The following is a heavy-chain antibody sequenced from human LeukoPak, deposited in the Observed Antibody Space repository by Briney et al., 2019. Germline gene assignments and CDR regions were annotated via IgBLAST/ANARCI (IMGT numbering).Heavy chain of an antibody. CDR3: ATGTVTTLSLRY. Sequence: PSETLSLTCTVSGGSISSYYWGWIRQPPGKGLEWIGSIYYSGSTYYNPSLKSRVTISVDTSKNQFSLKLSSVTAADTAVYYCATGTVTTLSLRYWGQGTLVTVSS. CDR1: GGSISSYY. V-gene: IGHV4-39*01. D-gene: IGHD4-17*01. J-gene: IGHJ4*02. CDR2: IYYSGST.